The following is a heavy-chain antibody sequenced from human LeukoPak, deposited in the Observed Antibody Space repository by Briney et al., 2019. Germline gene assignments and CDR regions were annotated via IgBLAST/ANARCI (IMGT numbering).Heavy chain of an antibody. CDR3: AREAATTVTMSFWFDP. Sequence: SVKVSCKASGGTFSRYAINWLRQAPGQGLEWMGGIIPIFGTANYAQKFQGRVTITTDESTSTAYMELSSLRSEDTAVYYRAREAATTVTMSFWFDPWGQGTLVTVSS. CDR1: GGTFSRYA. D-gene: IGHD4-17*01. J-gene: IGHJ5*02. V-gene: IGHV1-69*05. CDR2: IIPIFGTA.